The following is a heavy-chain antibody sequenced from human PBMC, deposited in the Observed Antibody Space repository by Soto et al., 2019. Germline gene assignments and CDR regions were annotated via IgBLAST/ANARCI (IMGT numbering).Heavy chain of an antibody. D-gene: IGHD3-10*01. CDR1: GYSFTSYW. CDR3: ARHDIWFGELTFLDY. CDR2: IYPGDSDT. J-gene: IGHJ4*02. V-gene: IGHV5-51*01. Sequence: GESLKISCKGSGYSFTSYWIGWVRQMPGKGLEWMGIIYPGDSDTRYSPSFQGQVTISADKSISTAYLHWSSLKASDTAMYYCARHDIWFGELTFLDYWGQGTLVTVSS.